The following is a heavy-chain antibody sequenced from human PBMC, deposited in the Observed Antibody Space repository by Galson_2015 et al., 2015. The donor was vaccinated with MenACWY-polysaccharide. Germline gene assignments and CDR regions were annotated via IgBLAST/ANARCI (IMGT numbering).Heavy chain of an antibody. CDR3: TKAEAKCRRGSTYSLNSFDL. CDR1: GFSFSTYG. J-gene: IGHJ5*02. CDR2: TNAGGSAT. V-gene: IGHV3-74*01. D-gene: IGHD4-11*01. Sequence: SLRLSCAASGFSFSTYGMHWVRHAPGKGLEWVSRTNAGGSATDYADSVTGRFTISRDNSKKTLYLEMNSLRAEDTAVYYCTKAEAKCRRGSTYSLNSFDLWGQGTMVTVSS.